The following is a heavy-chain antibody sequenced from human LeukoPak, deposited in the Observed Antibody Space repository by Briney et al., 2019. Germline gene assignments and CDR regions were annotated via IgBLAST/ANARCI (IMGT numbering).Heavy chain of an antibody. J-gene: IGHJ4*02. V-gene: IGHV1-69*06. CDR1: GGTFISYA. Sequence: SVKVSCKASGGTFISYAISWVRQAPGQGLEWMGGIIPIFGTANYAQKFQGRVTITADKSTSTAYMELSSLRSEDTAVYYCARLTVTTPLDIHFDYWGQGTLVTVSS. CDR3: ARLTVTTPLDIHFDY. CDR2: IIPIFGTA. D-gene: IGHD4-17*01.